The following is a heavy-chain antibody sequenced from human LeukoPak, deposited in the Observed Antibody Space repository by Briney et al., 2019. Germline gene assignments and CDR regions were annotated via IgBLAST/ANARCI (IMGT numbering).Heavy chain of an antibody. J-gene: IGHJ1*01. Sequence: SETLSLTCTVSGGSISSYYWSWIRQPAGKGLEWIGHIYTSGSTNYNPSLKSRVTMSIDTSKNQFSLKLSSVTAADTAVYCCAREYYYDNSGYIYFQHWGQGTLVTVSS. CDR3: AREYYYDNSGYIYFQH. CDR2: IYTSGST. D-gene: IGHD3-22*01. V-gene: IGHV4-4*07. CDR1: GGSISSYY.